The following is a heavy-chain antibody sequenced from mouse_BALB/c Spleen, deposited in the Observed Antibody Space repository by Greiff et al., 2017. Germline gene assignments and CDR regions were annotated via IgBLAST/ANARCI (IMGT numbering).Heavy chain of an antibody. CDR1: GYSFTGYY. Sequence: LVKTGASVKISCKASGYSFTGYYMHWVKQSHGKSLEWIGYISCYNGATSYNQKFKGKATFTVDTSSSTAYMQFNSLTSEDSAVYYCARGDDGYSAWFAYWGQGTLVTVSA. CDR2: ISCYNGAT. V-gene: IGHV1S34*01. D-gene: IGHD2-3*01. CDR3: ARGDDGYSAWFAY. J-gene: IGHJ3*01.